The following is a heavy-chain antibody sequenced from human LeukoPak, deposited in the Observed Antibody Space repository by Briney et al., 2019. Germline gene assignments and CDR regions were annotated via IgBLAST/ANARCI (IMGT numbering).Heavy chain of an antibody. Sequence: PGGSLRLSCAASGFTFSSYAMSWVRQAPGKGLEWVSAISGSGGSTYYADSVKGRFTISRDNSKNTLYLQMNSLRAEDTAVYYCAKARLKVDEGDAIGYWGQGTLVTVSS. CDR1: GFTFSSYA. CDR3: AKARLKVDEGDAIGY. CDR2: ISGSGGST. V-gene: IGHV3-23*01. J-gene: IGHJ4*02. D-gene: IGHD2-8*01.